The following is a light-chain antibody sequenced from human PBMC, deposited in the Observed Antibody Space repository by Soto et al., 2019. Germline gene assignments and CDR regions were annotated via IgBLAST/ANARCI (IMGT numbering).Light chain of an antibody. V-gene: IGKV4-1*01. CDR3: QQYYSTPRLT. CDR1: QSVLYSSNNKNY. J-gene: IGKJ4*01. Sequence: DIVMTQSPDSLAVSLGESSTINCKSSQSVLYSSNNKNYLAWYQQKPGQPPKLLIYWASTRESGVPDRFSGSGSGTDFTLTISSRQAEDVAVYYCQQYYSTPRLTFGGGTKVEIK. CDR2: WAS.